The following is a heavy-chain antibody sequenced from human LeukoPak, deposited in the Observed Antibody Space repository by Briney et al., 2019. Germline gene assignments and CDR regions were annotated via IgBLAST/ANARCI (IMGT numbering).Heavy chain of an antibody. V-gene: IGHV5-51*01. CDR1: GYSFTSYW. Sequence: GESLKISCKGSGYSFTSYWIGWVRQMPGKGLEWMGIIYPGDSDTRYSPSFQGQVTISADKSISTAYLQWSSLKASDTAMYYCARHGLVGVVVVAATPTWSAYYYGMDVWGQGTTVTVSS. J-gene: IGHJ6*02. D-gene: IGHD2-15*01. CDR2: IYPGDSDT. CDR3: ARHGLVGVVVVAATPTWSAYYYGMDV.